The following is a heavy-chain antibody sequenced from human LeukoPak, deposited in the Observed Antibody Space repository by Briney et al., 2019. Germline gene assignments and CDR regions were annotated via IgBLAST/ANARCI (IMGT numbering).Heavy chain of an antibody. J-gene: IGHJ4*02. CDR2: IRYDGTNK. V-gene: IGHV3-30*02. CDR1: GFTFSNSG. Sequence: PGRSLRLSCAASGFTFSNSGMHWVRQAPGEGLEWLAFIRYDGTNKYYADSVKGRFTISRDNAKNSLYLQMNSLRAEDTAVYYCARVQSRATIGRWGQGTLVTVSS. D-gene: IGHD1-26*01. CDR3: ARVQSRATIGR.